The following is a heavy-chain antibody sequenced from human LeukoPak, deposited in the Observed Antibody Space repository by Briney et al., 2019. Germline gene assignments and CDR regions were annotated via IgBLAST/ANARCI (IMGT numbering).Heavy chain of an antibody. Sequence: PGGSLRLSCAASGFTFSSYAMSWVRQAPGKGLEWVSAIRGSGGSTYYADSVKGRFTIPRDNSKNTLYLQMNSLRAEDTAVYYCAKGGWVPYFHYDSSGYYPAEFDYWGQGTLVTVSS. CDR1: GFTFSSYA. CDR2: IRGSGGST. D-gene: IGHD3-22*01. J-gene: IGHJ4*02. CDR3: AKGGWVPYFHYDSSGYYPAEFDY. V-gene: IGHV3-23*01.